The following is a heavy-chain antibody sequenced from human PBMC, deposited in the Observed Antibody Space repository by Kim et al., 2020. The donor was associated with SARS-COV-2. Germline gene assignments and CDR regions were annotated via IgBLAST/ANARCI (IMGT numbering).Heavy chain of an antibody. Sequence: GGSLRLSCAASGFSFSDSAMHWVRQASGKGLEWVGRIRSKANNYATTYAASVKVRFTISRDESKSAAYLQMNSLKTEDTSVYYCTRVPGPTLACWDAYDIWGQGTMVTVSS. CDR2: IRSKANNYAT. J-gene: IGHJ3*02. D-gene: IGHD3-10*02. CDR3: TRVPGPTLACWDAYDI. V-gene: IGHV3-73*01. CDR1: GFSFSDSA.